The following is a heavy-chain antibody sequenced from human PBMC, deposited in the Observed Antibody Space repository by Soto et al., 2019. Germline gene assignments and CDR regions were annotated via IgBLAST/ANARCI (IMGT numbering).Heavy chain of an antibody. V-gene: IGHV1-69*04. Sequence: QVQLVQSGAEVKRPGSSVKVSCKASGDTFNFYSINWVRQAPGLGLEWMGRVNPIVSMSNYAKRFQGRVTMTADKSTSTAYMELSGVRSEDTAIYYCATSYGSGYRAFDYWGQGALVTVSS. J-gene: IGHJ4*02. CDR1: GDTFNFYS. CDR2: VNPIVSMS. CDR3: ATSYGSGYRAFDY. D-gene: IGHD3-10*01.